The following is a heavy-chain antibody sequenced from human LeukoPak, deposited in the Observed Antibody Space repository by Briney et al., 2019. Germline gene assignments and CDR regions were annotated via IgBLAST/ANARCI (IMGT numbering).Heavy chain of an antibody. CDR1: GGSITSTSYY. D-gene: IGHD2-2*01. CDR2: IYYSGTT. J-gene: IGHJ3*02. V-gene: IGHV4-39*07. Sequence: SETLSLTCTVSGGSITSTSYYWDWIRQPPGKGLEWIGTIYYSGTTYYSPSLKSRVTISVDTSKNQFSLKLSSVTAADTAVYYCARGPPDCSSTSCYAFDAFDIWGQGTMVTVSS. CDR3: ARGPPDCSSTSCYAFDAFDI.